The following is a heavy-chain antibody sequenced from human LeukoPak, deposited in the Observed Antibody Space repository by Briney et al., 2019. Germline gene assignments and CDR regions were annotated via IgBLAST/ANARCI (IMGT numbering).Heavy chain of an antibody. D-gene: IGHD6-6*01. CDR2: IYPGEFDI. V-gene: IGHV5-51*01. Sequence: GESLKISCKGSGYSFTNYWIGWVRQMPGKGLEWMGLIYPGEFDIRYSPSFQGQVTISADKSISTAYLQWSSLKASDTAMYYCARHTAARPYYYYYYMDVWGKGTTVTVSS. J-gene: IGHJ6*03. CDR3: ARHTAARPYYYYYYMDV. CDR1: GYSFTNYW.